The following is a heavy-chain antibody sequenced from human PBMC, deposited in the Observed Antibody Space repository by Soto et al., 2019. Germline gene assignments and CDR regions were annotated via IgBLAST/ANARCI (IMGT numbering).Heavy chain of an antibody. CDR1: GYTFTSYD. CDR2: MNPNSGNT. V-gene: IGHV1-8*01. Sequence: ASVKVSCKASGYTFTSYDINWVRQATGQGLEWMGWMNPNSGNTGYAQKFQGRVTMTRNTSISTAYMELSSLRSEDTAVYYCARGNAEPWEWLLYQATRYYYYDAHGRLGPRHNGDLL. J-gene: IGHJ6*02. CDR3: ARGNAEPWEWLLYQATRYYYYDAHGR. D-gene: IGHD3-3*01.